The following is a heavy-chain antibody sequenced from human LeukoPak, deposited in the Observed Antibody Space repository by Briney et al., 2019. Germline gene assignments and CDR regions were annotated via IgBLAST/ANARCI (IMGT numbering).Heavy chain of an antibody. V-gene: IGHV5-51*01. CDR1: GYSFTSYW. CDR3: ARHEVAAAGTFDP. Sequence: GESLKIFCKGSGYSFTSYWIGWVRQMPGKGLEWMGIIYPGDSDTRYSPSFQGQVTISADKSISTAYLQWSSLKASDTAMYYCARHEVAAAGTFDPWGQGTLVTVSS. J-gene: IGHJ5*02. D-gene: IGHD6-13*01. CDR2: IYPGDSDT.